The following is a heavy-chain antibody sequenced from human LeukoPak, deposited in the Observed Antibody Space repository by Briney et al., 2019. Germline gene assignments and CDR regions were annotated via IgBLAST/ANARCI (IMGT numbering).Heavy chain of an antibody. V-gene: IGHV3-74*01. D-gene: IGHD2-2*01. CDR2: INTDGSST. Sequence: GGSLRLSCAAPGFTFSSYWMHWVRQAPGKGLVWVSRINTDGSSTSYADSVKGRFTISRDNAKNTLYLQMNSLRAEDTAVYYCASIVVVPAAMGPEYYFDYWGQGTLVTVSS. CDR1: GFTFSSYW. J-gene: IGHJ4*02. CDR3: ASIVVVPAAMGPEYYFDY.